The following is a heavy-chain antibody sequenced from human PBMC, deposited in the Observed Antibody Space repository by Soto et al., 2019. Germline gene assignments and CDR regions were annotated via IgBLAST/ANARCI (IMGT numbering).Heavy chain of an antibody. V-gene: IGHV1-46*01. D-gene: IGHD6-13*01. CDR3: ARVSSSWPQDYYGMDV. CDR1: GYTFTSYY. J-gene: IGHJ6*02. CDR2: INPSGGST. Sequence: ASVKVSCKASGYTFTSYYMHWVRQAPGQGLEWMGIINPSGGSTSYAQKFQGRVTMTRDTSTSTVYMEPSSLRSEDTAVYYCARVSSSWPQDYYGMDVWGQGTTVTVSS.